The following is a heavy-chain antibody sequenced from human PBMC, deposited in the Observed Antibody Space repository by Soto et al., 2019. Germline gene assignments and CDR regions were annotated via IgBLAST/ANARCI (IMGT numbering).Heavy chain of an antibody. CDR2: ISSSSSTI. CDR3: ARLTYYYDSSGATAY. V-gene: IGHV3-48*01. J-gene: IGHJ4*02. D-gene: IGHD3-22*01. CDR1: GFTFSTYS. Sequence: PGGSLRLSCAASGFTFSTYSMNWVRQAPGKGLEWVSYISSSSSTIFYTDSVKGRFTVSRDNAKNSLYLQMNSLRAEDTAVYYCARLTYYYDSSGATAYWGQGT.